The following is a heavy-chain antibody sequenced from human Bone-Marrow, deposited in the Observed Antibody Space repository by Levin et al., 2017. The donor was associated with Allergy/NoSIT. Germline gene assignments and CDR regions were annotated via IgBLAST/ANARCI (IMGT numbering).Heavy chain of an antibody. J-gene: IGHJ4*02. CDR1: GFTFSRYA. CDR2: VSNDGSIK. Sequence: PGESLKISCAASGFTFSRYAIHWVRQAPGKGLDWVAVVSNDGSIKYYADSVRGRFTISRDNSKDTVYLQMHSLRPEDTAVYHCARDPEGQLAFFDYWGQGNLVTVSS. V-gene: IGHV3-30*04. CDR3: ARDPEGQLAFFDY. D-gene: IGHD6-6*01.